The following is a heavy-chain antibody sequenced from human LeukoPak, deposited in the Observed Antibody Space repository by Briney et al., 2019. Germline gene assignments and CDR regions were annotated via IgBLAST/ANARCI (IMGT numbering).Heavy chain of an antibody. CDR2: SFYSGRT. D-gene: IGHD3-10*02. J-gene: IGHJ5*02. Sequence: SETLSLTCTVSSGSISSSSYYWGWLRHPPGKGLEWITSSFYSGRTYNNPSIKSRVTISVDTYKSQFSLKLRSVTAADRAVYFCARHPLKAYVSDWFDPWGQGTLVTVSS. V-gene: IGHV4-39*01. CDR3: ARHPLKAYVSDWFDP. CDR1: SGSISSSSYY.